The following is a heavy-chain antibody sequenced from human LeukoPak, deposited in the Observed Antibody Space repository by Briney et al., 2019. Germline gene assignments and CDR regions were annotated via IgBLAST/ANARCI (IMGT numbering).Heavy chain of an antibody. D-gene: IGHD4/OR15-4a*01. CDR2: IDPDGNKR. CDR1: GFRFSTFW. CDR3: ATSPMMLEGHY. V-gene: IGHV3-7*01. J-gene: IGHJ4*01. Sequence: GGSLRLSCEAWGFRFSTFWLTWVRQAPGKGLEWVGNIDPDGNKRTYVDSVKGRFSISRDNSKNSLYLQMNSLRADDTAVYYCATSPMMLEGHYWGHGILVAVSS.